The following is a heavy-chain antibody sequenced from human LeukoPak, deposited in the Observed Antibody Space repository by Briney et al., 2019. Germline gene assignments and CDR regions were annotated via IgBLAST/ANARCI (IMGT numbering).Heavy chain of an antibody. Sequence: PGGSLRLSCAASGFTFNSYWMSWVRKAPGKGLEWVANIKQDGSEKYYVDSVKGRFTISRDNAKNSLYLQMNSLRAEDTAVYYCAREMTEGATGDYWGQGTLVTVSS. D-gene: IGHD1-26*01. J-gene: IGHJ4*02. V-gene: IGHV3-7*01. CDR2: IKQDGSEK. CDR3: AREMTEGATGDY. CDR1: GFTFNSYW.